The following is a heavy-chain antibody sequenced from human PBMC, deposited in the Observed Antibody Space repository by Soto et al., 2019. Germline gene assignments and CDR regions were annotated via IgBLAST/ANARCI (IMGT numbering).Heavy chain of an antibody. CDR3: AREDFGGSDAFDI. D-gene: IGHD1-26*01. V-gene: IGHV4-59*01. Sequence: SETLSLTCTVSGGSISSYYWSWIRQPPGKGLEWIGYIYYSGSTNYNPSLKSRVTISVDTSKNQFSLKLSSVTAADTAVYYCAREDFGGSDAFDIWGQGTMVTVSS. J-gene: IGHJ3*02. CDR2: IYYSGST. CDR1: GGSISSYY.